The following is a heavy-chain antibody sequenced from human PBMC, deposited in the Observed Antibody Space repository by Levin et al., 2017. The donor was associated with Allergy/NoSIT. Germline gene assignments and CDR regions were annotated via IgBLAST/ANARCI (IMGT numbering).Heavy chain of an antibody. Sequence: GGSLRLSCAASGFSFAIHAMSWVRQAPGEGLEWVSGISGSGGSIYSADSVKGRFTISRDNSKNTLYLQMNSLRAEDTALYYCAKDLELLEWLGYFDSWGQGTLVTVSS. CDR1: GFSFAIHA. V-gene: IGHV3-23*01. CDR2: ISGSGGSI. J-gene: IGHJ4*02. CDR3: AKDLELLEWLGYFDS. D-gene: IGHD3-3*02.